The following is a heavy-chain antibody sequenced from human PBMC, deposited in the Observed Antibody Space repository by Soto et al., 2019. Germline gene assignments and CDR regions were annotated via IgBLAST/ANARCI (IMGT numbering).Heavy chain of an antibody. Sequence: GASVKVSCKASGGTFSNSTLTWVRQAPGQGLEWMGRIIPILGLTHYAQKFQGRVTITADKSTATAYLELSSLRSEDTAVYYCARDFPLDIIIVAAPFDAWGQGTMVTV. J-gene: IGHJ3*01. CDR3: ARDFPLDIIIVAAPFDA. CDR2: IIPILGLT. D-gene: IGHD2-2*01. V-gene: IGHV1-69*04. CDR1: GGTFSNST.